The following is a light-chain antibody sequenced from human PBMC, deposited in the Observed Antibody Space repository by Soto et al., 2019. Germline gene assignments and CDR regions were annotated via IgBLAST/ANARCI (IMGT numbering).Light chain of an antibody. V-gene: IGKV3-15*01. CDR3: QQYGSSGT. J-gene: IGKJ1*01. CDR1: QSVSSN. Sequence: EIVMTQSPATLSVSPGERATLSCRASQSVSSNLAWYQQKPGQAPRLLIYGAFTRATGIPARFSGSGSGTQFTLIISSLQSEDFAVYYCQQYGSSGTFGQGTKVDI. CDR2: GAF.